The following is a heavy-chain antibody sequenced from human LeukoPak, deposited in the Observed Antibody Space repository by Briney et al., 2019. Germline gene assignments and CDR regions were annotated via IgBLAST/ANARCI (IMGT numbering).Heavy chain of an antibody. Sequence: GGSLRLSCAASGFTFSSYAMSWVRQAPGKGLEWVGRIKSKTDGGTTDYAAPVKGRFTISRDDSKNTLYLQMNSLKTEDTAVYYCTTSYYYGSGSSYWGQGTLVTVSS. CDR2: IKSKTDGGTT. CDR1: GFTFSSYA. J-gene: IGHJ4*02. V-gene: IGHV3-15*01. D-gene: IGHD3-10*01. CDR3: TTSYYYGSGSSY.